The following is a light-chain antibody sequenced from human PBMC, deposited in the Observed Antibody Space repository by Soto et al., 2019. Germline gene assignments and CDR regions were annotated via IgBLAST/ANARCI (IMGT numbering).Light chain of an antibody. J-gene: IGKJ1*01. CDR2: GAS. CDR3: QQYRNWPRT. CDR1: QSVDIN. V-gene: IGKV3-15*01. Sequence: IGVTQSAGTVSVSHGDRVTLSCRASQSVDINLACYQQRAGQAPRLLVYGASTKATDMPGRFSGRGSGTEFTLTITNLQSEDFAVHYCQQYRNWPRTSGQGTKVDIK.